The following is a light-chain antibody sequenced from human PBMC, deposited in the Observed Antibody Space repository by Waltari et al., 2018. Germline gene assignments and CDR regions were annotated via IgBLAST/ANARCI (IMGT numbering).Light chain of an antibody. J-gene: IGKJ1*01. Sequence: SQMTQSPSSLSASVGDRLTITCRACRDISNSLAWYQQVAGKVPKLRISASSTLQSGVPSLCSGSGSGSDFTLTINNLQPEDFATYYCPNYDKVPWTFGPGTRVDVK. CDR3: PNYDKVPWT. V-gene: IGKV1-27*01. CDR1: RDISNS. CDR2: ASS.